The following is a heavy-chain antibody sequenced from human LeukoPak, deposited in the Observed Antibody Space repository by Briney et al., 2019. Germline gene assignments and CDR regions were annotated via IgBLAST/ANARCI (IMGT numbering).Heavy chain of an antibody. CDR3: AKDSPHDYVWANYKLGWFFDY. CDR2: IYTDGST. J-gene: IGHJ4*02. Sequence: GGSLRLSCAASGFIVSSNYMNWVRQAPGKGLEWVSVIYTDGSTYYADSVKGRFTISRDISRNTVHLQMNSLRAGDTAVYYCAKDSPHDYVWANYKLGWFFDYWGQGTLVTVSS. V-gene: IGHV3-53*01. D-gene: IGHD3-16*01. CDR1: GFIVSSNY.